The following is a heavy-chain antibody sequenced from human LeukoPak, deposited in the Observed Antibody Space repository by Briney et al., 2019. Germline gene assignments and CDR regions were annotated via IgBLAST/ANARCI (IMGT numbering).Heavy chain of an antibody. V-gene: IGHV3-53*01. CDR2: IYSGGST. J-gene: IGHJ4*02. CDR3: ARVTAEYSSPNYFDY. CDR1: GFTVSSNY. D-gene: IGHD6-6*01. Sequence: PGGSLRLSCAASGFTVSSNYMSWVRQAPGKGLEWVSVIYSGGSTYYADSVKGRFTISRDNSKNTLYLQMNSLRAEDTAVYYCARVTAEYSSPNYFDYWGQGTLVTVSS.